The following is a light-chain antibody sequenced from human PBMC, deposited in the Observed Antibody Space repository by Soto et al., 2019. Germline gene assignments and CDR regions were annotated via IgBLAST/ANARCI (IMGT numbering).Light chain of an antibody. CDR1: QSVSSIY. CDR2: GAS. J-gene: IGKJ1*01. V-gene: IGKV3-20*01. Sequence: EIVLTQSPGTLSLSPGEIATLSFRASQSVSSIYLVLYQQKPGQAPRLLIYGASSRATGIPDRFSGSGSGTDFTLTISRLEPEDFAVYYCQQYGSSRTFGQGTKVDI. CDR3: QQYGSSRT.